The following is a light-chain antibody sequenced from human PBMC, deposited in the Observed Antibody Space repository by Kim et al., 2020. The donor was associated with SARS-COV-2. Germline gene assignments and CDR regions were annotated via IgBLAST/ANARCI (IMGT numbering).Light chain of an antibody. CDR1: QSVSSNY. Sequence: EIVLTQSPATLSLSPGERATLSCRASQSVSSNYLAWYQQKPGQAPRLLIYGSSSRATGIPDRFSGSGSGTDFTLTITRLEPEDFAVYYCQQYSSSPVTFGQGTKVDIK. CDR2: GSS. J-gene: IGKJ1*01. CDR3: QQYSSSPVT. V-gene: IGKV3-20*01.